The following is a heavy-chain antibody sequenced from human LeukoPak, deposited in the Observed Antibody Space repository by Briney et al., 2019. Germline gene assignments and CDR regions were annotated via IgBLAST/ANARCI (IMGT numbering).Heavy chain of an antibody. D-gene: IGHD6-19*01. Sequence: GGSLRLSCVVSGFTFSSYWMSWVRQAPGKGLEWVANIKQDGSEKYSVDSVKGRFTISRDNSKNTLYLQMNSLRAEDTAVYYCAKDRSYSSGSYWYFDLWGRGTLVTVSS. CDR2: IKQDGSEK. CDR3: AKDRSYSSGSYWYFDL. V-gene: IGHV3-7*01. CDR1: GFTFSSYW. J-gene: IGHJ2*01.